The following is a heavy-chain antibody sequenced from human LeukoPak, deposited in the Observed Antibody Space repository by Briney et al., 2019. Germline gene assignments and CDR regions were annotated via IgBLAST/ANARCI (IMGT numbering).Heavy chain of an antibody. D-gene: IGHD6-19*01. CDR3: SRTRSVAGSSIYFDY. CDR2: IKSKAYGGTT. V-gene: IGHV3-49*03. J-gene: IGHJ4*02. CDR1: GFTFGDYA. Sequence: GSLRLSCTGSGFTFGDYAMSWFRQAPGKGLEWVSFIKSKAYGGTTEYAASVKGRFTVSRDDSKSIAYLHMNSLKTEDTAVYYCSRTRSVAGSSIYFDYWGQGTLVTVSS.